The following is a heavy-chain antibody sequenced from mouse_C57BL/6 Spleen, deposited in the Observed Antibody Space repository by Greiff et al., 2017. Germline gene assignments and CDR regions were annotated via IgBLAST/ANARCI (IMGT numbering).Heavy chain of an antibody. CDR1: GYTFTSYW. D-gene: IGHD1-1*01. J-gene: IGHJ3*01. Sequence: VQLQQPGAELVKPGASVKLSCKASGYTFTSYWMQWVKQRPGQGLEWIGENDPSDSYTNYNQKFKGKATLTVDTSSSTAYMQLSSLTSEDSAVYYCAYSSYSFAYWGQGTLVTVSA. V-gene: IGHV1-50*01. CDR2: NDPSDSYT. CDR3: AYSSYSFAY.